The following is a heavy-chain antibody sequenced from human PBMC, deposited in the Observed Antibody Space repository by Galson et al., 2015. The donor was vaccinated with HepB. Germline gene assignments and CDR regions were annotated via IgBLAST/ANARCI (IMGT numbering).Heavy chain of an antibody. Sequence: CAASGLTVSSTYMSWVRQAPGKGLEWVSVIYSGGSTYYADSVKGRFTISRDNSKNTLYLQMNSLRAEDTAVYYCAVTIFGVDTTSIDPWGQGTLVTVSS. CDR1: GLTVSSTY. CDR3: AVTIFGVDTTSIDP. J-gene: IGHJ5*02. D-gene: IGHD3-3*01. CDR2: IYSGGST. V-gene: IGHV3-66*02.